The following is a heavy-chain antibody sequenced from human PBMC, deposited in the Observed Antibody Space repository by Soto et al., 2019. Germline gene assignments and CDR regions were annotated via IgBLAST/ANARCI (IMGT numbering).Heavy chain of an antibody. CDR2: INPNSGGT. CDR1: GYTFTGYY. CDR3: ARDGEAVAGTDYYYYGMDV. D-gene: IGHD6-19*01. Sequence: GASVKVSCKASGYTFTGYYMHWARQAPGQGLEWMGWINPNSGGTNYAQKFQGWVTMTRDTSISTAYMELSRLRSDDTAVYYCARDGEAVAGTDYYYYGMDVWGQGTTVTVSS. V-gene: IGHV1-2*04. J-gene: IGHJ6*02.